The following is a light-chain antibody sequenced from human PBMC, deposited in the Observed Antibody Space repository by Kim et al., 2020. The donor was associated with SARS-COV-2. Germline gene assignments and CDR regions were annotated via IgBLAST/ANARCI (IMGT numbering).Light chain of an antibody. CDR2: YDS. CDR1: NIEDKS. CDR3: QVWDSSSDHVV. J-gene: IGLJ2*01. V-gene: IGLV3-21*04. Sequence: SYELTQPPSVSVAPGKTARITCGGDNIEDKSVHWYQQKPDQAPMLVIYYDSDRPSGIPERFSGSNSGNTATLTISSVEAGDEADYYCQVWDSSSDHVVFGGGTQLTIL.